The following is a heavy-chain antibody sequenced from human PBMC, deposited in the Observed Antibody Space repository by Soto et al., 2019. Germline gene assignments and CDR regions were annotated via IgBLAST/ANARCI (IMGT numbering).Heavy chain of an antibody. CDR2: ISLYSDGT. D-gene: IGHD2-2*01. V-gene: IGHV1-18*01. CDR1: GYTFSNYG. CDR3: ARVVPGAEAWFGP. Sequence: ASVKVSCKTSGYTFSNYGITWVRQAPGQPLEWLGWISLYSDGTNYAQKFQGRVSMTTDTSTTTAYMELRSLRSADTAVYYCARVVPGAEAWFGPWGQGTLVTVSS. J-gene: IGHJ5*02.